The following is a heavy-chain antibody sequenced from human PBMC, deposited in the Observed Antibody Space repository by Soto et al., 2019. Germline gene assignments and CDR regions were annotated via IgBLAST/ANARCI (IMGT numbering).Heavy chain of an antibody. CDR1: GYTFTSYA. V-gene: IGHV1-3*01. Sequence: ASVKVSCKASGYTFTSYAMHWVRQAPGQRLEWMGWINAGNGNTKYSQKFQGRVTITRDTSASTAYMELSSLRSEDTAVYYCARDRIAVAGTYFDYWGQGTLVTVS. J-gene: IGHJ4*02. CDR2: INAGNGNT. D-gene: IGHD6-19*01. CDR3: ARDRIAVAGTYFDY.